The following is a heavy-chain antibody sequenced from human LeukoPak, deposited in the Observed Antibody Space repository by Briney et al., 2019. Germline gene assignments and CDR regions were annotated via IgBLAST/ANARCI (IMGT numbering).Heavy chain of an antibody. J-gene: IGHJ4*02. CDR1: GGSISSGDYY. V-gene: IGHV4-30-4*08. CDR2: ICYSGST. Sequence: SETLSLTCTVSGGSISSGDYYWSWIRQPPGKGLEWIGYICYSGSTYYNPSLRRRVTISVDTSKNQSSLKLSSVTAADTAAYYCARVAAVAGEVPYFDYWGQGTLVTVSS. D-gene: IGHD6-19*01. CDR3: ARVAAVAGEVPYFDY.